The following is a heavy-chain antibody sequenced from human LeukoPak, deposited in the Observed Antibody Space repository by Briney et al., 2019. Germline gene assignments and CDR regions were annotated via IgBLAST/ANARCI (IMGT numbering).Heavy chain of an antibody. CDR1: GGSFSGYY. D-gene: IGHD3-22*01. J-gene: IGHJ5*02. V-gene: IGHV4-34*01. CDR2: INHSGST. Sequence: PSETLSLTCAVYGGSFSGYYWSWIRQPPGKGLEWIGEINHSGSTNYNPSLKSRVTISVDTSKNQFSLKLSSVTAADTAVYYCARGHYYDGSGSTGFWFDPWGQGTLVTVSS. CDR3: ARGHYYDGSGSTGFWFDP.